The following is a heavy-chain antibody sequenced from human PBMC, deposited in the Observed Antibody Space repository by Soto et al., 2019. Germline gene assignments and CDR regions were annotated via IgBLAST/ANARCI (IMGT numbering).Heavy chain of an antibody. CDR3: AKGARITFGGVVPPRFDF. D-gene: IGHD3-16*01. CDR1: GFTFVGYA. Sequence: EVQLLESGGTMVQPGGSLRLSCAASGFTFVGYAMSWVRQAPGKGLEWVSTISGGGGVTNYADSVKGRFIVSRDNSQNILFLQMNSLRADDTAVYYCAKGARITFGGVVPPRFDFWGQGTLVTVAS. CDR2: ISGGGGVT. J-gene: IGHJ4*02. V-gene: IGHV3-23*01.